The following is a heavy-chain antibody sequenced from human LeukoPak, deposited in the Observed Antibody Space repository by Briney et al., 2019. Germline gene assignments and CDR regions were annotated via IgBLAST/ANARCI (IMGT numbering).Heavy chain of an antibody. V-gene: IGHV1-18*01. CDR1: GYTFTRYG. D-gene: IGHD4-17*01. J-gene: IGHJ4*02. Sequence: GASVKVSCKASGYTFTRYGISWVRQAPGQGLEWMGWISAYNGNTNYAQKLQGRVTMTTDTSTSTAYMELRSLRSDDTAVYYCARSPGLYGDPYYFDYWGQGTLVTVSS. CDR3: ARSPGLYGDPYYFDY. CDR2: ISAYNGNT.